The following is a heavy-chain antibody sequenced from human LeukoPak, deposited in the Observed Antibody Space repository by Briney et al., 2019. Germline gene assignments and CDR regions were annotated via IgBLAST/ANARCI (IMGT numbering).Heavy chain of an antibody. V-gene: IGHV4-39*01. Sequence: SETLSLTCTVSGGSISSSIYYWGWIRQPPGKGLEWIGSIYYSGSTYYNPSLKSRVTISVDTSKNQFSLNLNSVTAADTAVYYCARGGGSSSSYWGQGTLVTVSS. CDR1: GGSISSSIYY. D-gene: IGHD6-6*01. CDR2: IYYSGST. CDR3: ARGGGSSSSY. J-gene: IGHJ4*02.